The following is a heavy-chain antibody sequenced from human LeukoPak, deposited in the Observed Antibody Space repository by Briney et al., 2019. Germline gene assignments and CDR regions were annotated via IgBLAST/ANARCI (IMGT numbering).Heavy chain of an antibody. CDR3: ARVNGVVAQYYFDY. D-gene: IGHD2-15*01. CDR2: IYSGGST. Sequence: PGGSLRLSCAASGFTVSSNYMSWVRQAPGKGLEWVSVIYSGGSTYYADSVKGRFTISRDNSKNTLYLQMNSLRAEDTAVYYCARVNGVVAQYYFDYWGQGTLVTVSS. CDR1: GFTVSSNY. J-gene: IGHJ4*02. V-gene: IGHV3-53*01.